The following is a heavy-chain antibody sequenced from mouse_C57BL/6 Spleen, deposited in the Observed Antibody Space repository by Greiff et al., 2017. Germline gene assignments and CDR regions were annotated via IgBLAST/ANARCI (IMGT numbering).Heavy chain of an antibody. CDR1: GYTFTSYW. CDR2: IHPNSGST. V-gene: IGHV1-64*01. Sequence: QVQLQQPGAELVKPGASVKLSCKASGYTFTSYWMHWVKQRPGQGLEWIGMIHPNSGSTNYNEKFKSKATLTVDKSSSTAYMQLSGLTSEDSAVYYGARGGTTVVARAMDYWGQGTSVTVSS. CDR3: ARGGTTVVARAMDY. J-gene: IGHJ4*01. D-gene: IGHD1-1*01.